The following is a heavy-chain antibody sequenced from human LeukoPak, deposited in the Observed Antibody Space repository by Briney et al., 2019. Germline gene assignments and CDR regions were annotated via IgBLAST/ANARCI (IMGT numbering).Heavy chain of an antibody. J-gene: IGHJ4*02. CDR2: ISGSGGST. Sequence: GGSLRLSCAVSGFTFSSYAMSWVRQAPGKGLEWVSAISGSGGSTYYADSVKGRFTISRDNSKNTLYLQMNSLRAEDTAVYYCAKDLRCSGTSCSPAGVKWGQGTLVTVSS. V-gene: IGHV3-23*01. CDR1: GFTFSSYA. CDR3: AKDLRCSGTSCSPAGVK. D-gene: IGHD2-2*01.